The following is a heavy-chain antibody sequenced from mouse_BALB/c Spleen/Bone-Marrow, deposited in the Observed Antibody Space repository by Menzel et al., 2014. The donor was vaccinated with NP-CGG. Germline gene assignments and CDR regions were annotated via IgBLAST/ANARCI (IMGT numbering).Heavy chain of an antibody. Sequence: QVQLQQSGAELVKPGASVKMSCKASGYTFXSYWMHWVKQRPGQGLEWIGTIDPSDSYTSYNQKFKGKATLTVDTSSSTAYMQLSSLTSEDSAVYYCTRDDYGYWGQGTTLTVSS. D-gene: IGHD2-4*01. CDR3: TRDDYGY. V-gene: IGHV1S127*01. J-gene: IGHJ2*01. CDR2: IDPSDSYT. CDR1: GYTFXSYW.